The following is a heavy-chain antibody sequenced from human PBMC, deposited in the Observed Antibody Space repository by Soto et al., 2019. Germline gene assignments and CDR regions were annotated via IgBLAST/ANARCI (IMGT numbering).Heavy chain of an antibody. D-gene: IGHD6-6*01. CDR2: IYSDGTT. CDR3: AILSN. V-gene: IGHV3-53*01. J-gene: IGHJ1*01. CDR1: GFTVSSNY. Sequence: PGWSLRLSGAACGFTVSSNYINWVRQAPWKGLEWVSIIYSDGTTSYADSVKGRFNISRDNFKNTLHLQMNRLRAEDTAVYYCAILSNWGQCILVTVSS.